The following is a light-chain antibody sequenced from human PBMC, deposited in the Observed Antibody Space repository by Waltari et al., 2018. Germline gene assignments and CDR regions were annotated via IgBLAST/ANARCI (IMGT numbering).Light chain of an antibody. J-gene: IGLJ3*02. CDR1: SGSVSTTSY. Sequence: QTVVTQEPSLSVSPGGTVTLTCALTSGSVSTTSYATWYQQTPGQPPRTLVYKGTSRCSGVPDRFSGSVLGNTVALTITGAQADDESNYYCSLYMGSGIWVFGGGTKLTVL. V-gene: IGLV8-61*01. CDR2: KGT. CDR3: SLYMGSGIWV.